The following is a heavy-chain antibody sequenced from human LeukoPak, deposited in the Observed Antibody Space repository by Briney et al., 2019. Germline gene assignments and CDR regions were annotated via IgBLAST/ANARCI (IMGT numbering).Heavy chain of an antibody. CDR1: GFSFDTYA. J-gene: IGHJ4*02. CDR2: ISGGGGGT. Sequence: PGGSLRLSCAASGFSFDTYAMSWVRQAPGKGLEWVSGISGGGGGTYYADFVQGRFTISRDNSKNTLYLQMNSLRAEDTAAYYCAKGGLCSSTTCYVDCWGQGTLVTVSS. D-gene: IGHD2-2*01. CDR3: AKGGLCSSTTCYVDC. V-gene: IGHV3-23*01.